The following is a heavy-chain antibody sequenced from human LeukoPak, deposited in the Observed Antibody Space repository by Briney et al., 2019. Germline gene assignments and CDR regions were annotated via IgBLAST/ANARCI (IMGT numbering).Heavy chain of an antibody. CDR3: ARVYSTGWYFRYFDY. CDR1: GYSISSDYY. D-gene: IGHD6-19*01. V-gene: IGHV4-38-2*01. J-gene: IGHJ4*02. Sequence: SQTLCLTCAVSGYSISSDYYGGWIRQPPGKGLEWMGSIFLSGSTYYNPSLKSRVAISVDTSKNQLSLKLSSVTAADTAVYYCARVYSTGWYFRYFDYWGQGTLVTVSS. CDR2: IFLSGST.